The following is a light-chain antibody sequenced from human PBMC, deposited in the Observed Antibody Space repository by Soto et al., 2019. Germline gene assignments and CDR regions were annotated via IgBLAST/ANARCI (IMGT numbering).Light chain of an antibody. CDR3: QEYDTRPRT. V-gene: IGKV3-15*01. J-gene: IGKJ1*01. Sequence: EIVMTQSPATLSVSPGERATLSCRASQSVSSNLAWYQQKPGQAPRLLIYGASTRATGIPARFRSSGSGAKFPIPLNSPQAEGFSGYFWQEYDTRPRTFGQGTKVEIK. CDR2: GAS. CDR1: QSVSSN.